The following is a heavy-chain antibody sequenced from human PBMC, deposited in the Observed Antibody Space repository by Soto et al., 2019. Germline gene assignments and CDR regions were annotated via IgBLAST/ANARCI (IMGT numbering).Heavy chain of an antibody. CDR1: SYTFANLY. V-gene: IGHV1-46*01. CDR3: ARHFGVIRDYFYYYGMDI. Sequence: ASVKVSCKASSYTFANLYIHWVRQAPGQRLEWMGMISPSGAGTTYAQSFQGRFTMTRDTSTNTVYMQPSSLTSEDTAVYYCARHFGVIRDYFYYYGMDIWGQGXSVTVSS. CDR2: ISPSGAGT. J-gene: IGHJ6*02. D-gene: IGHD3-3*01.